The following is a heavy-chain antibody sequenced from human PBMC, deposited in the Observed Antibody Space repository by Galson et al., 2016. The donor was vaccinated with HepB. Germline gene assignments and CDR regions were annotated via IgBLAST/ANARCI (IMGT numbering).Heavy chain of an antibody. V-gene: IGHV4/OR15-8*01. D-gene: IGHD6-19*01. CDR2: VYHSGIT. Sequence: TLSLTCSVSGGSISSSFWWTWVRQTPGKGLQWIGEVYHSGITNYNPSLGSRVTMSVDKSNNQFSLRLTSVTAADMAVYFCARVARSGSAWYIFTWGQGTLVTVSS. J-gene: IGHJ4*02. CDR3: ARVARSGSAWYIFT. CDR1: GGSISSSFW.